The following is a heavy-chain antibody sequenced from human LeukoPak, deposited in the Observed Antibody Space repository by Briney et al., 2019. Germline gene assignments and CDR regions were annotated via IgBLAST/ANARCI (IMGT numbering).Heavy chain of an antibody. CDR1: GGTFSSYA. Sequence: GASVKVSCKASGGTFSSYAISWVRQAPGQGLEWMGGIIPIFGTANYAQKFQGRVTITADESTSTAYMELSSLRSEDTAVYYCAKELRIAVARYYGMDVWGQGTTVTVSS. CDR2: IIPIFGTA. V-gene: IGHV1-69*13. CDR3: AKELRIAVARYYGMDV. D-gene: IGHD6-19*01. J-gene: IGHJ6*02.